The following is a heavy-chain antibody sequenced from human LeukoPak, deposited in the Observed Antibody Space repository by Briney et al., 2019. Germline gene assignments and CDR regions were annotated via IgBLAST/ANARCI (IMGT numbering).Heavy chain of an antibody. CDR1: GYTFTNYY. J-gene: IGHJ4*02. Sequence: ASVKVSCKASGYTFTNYYMHWVRQAPGQGLEWMGIIHPSGGTTTYAQKFQGRVTMTRDSSTSTIYMEVISLRSEDTAVYYCARGSVVVVAGTIDYWGQGTLVTVSS. D-gene: IGHD2-15*01. CDR2: IHPSGGTT. V-gene: IGHV1-46*01. CDR3: ARGSVVVVAGTIDY.